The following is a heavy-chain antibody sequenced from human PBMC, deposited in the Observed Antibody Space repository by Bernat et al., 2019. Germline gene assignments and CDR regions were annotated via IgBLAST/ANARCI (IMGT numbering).Heavy chain of an antibody. CDR1: GFTFTSSA. V-gene: IGHV1-58*02. J-gene: IGHJ3*02. D-gene: IGHD2/OR15-2a*01. CDR2: IVVGSGDT. CDR3: AADAESRRGSTTYGRHAFDI. Sequence: QMQLVQSGPEVKKPGTSVKVSCKASGFTFTSSAMQWVRQARGQRLEWIGWIVVGSGDTNYAQKLQERDTNTRDMSTSTDYMELSSLGSEDTAVYYWAADAESRRGSTTYGRHAFDIWGQGTMVTVSS.